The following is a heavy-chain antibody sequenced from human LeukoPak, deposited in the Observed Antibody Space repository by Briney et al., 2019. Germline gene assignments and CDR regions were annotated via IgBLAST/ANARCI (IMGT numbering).Heavy chain of an antibody. D-gene: IGHD2-2*01. V-gene: IGHV5-51*01. CDR2: IYPGDSDT. CDR1: GYSFTSYW. Sequence: GESLKISCKGSGYSFTSYWIGWVRQMPGKGLEWMGIIYPGDSDTRYSPSFQGQVTISADKSISTAYLQWSSLKASDTAMYYCARHEGPGAPVARYYYYSMDVWGQGTTVTVSS. CDR3: ARHEGPGAPVARYYYYSMDV. J-gene: IGHJ6*02.